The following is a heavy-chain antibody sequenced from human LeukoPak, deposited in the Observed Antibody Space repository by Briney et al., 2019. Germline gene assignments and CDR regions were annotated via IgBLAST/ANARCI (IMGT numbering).Heavy chain of an antibody. V-gene: IGHV3-30*02. CDR3: ASGYDCSGGSCYPKNFDY. D-gene: IGHD2-15*01. J-gene: IGHJ4*02. CDR1: GFTFSRYG. Sequence: GGSLRLSCAASGFTFSRYGMHWVRQAPGKGLQWVAFIQYEGRNKYYADSVKGRFTISRDNAKNSLYLQMNSLRAEDTAVYYCASGYDCSGGSCYPKNFDYWGQGTLVTVSS. CDR2: IQYEGRNK.